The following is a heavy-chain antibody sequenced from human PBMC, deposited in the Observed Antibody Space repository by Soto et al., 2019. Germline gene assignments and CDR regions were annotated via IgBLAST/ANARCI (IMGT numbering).Heavy chain of an antibody. D-gene: IGHD3-22*01. CDR3: AREGSYYDSSGSPRYYYGMDV. Sequence: SETLSLTCTVSGGSISSYYWSWIRQPPGKGLEWIGYIYYSGSTNYNPSLKSRVTISVDTSKNQFSLKLSSVTAADTAVYYCAREGSYYDSSGSPRYYYGMDVWGQGTTVTVSS. CDR1: GGSISSYY. CDR2: IYYSGST. J-gene: IGHJ6*02. V-gene: IGHV4-59*01.